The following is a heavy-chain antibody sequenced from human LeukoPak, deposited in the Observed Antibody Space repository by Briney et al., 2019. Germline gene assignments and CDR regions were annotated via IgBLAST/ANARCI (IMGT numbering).Heavy chain of an antibody. CDR2: INPNSGGT. J-gene: IGHJ4*02. V-gene: IGHV1-2*04. D-gene: IGHD3-22*01. CDR1: GYTFTGYY. CDR3: TRVSGAYDSSGYYTH. Sequence: ASVKVSCKASGYTFTGYYMHWVRQAPGQGLEWMGWINPNSGGTNYAQKFQGWVTMTRDTSISTAYMELSRLRSDGTAVYYCTRVSGAYDSSGYYTHWGQGTLVTVSS.